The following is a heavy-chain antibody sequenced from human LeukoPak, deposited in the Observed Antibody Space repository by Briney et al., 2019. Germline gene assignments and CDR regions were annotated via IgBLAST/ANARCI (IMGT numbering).Heavy chain of an antibody. CDR1: GDSISSGSYY. J-gene: IGHJ4*02. D-gene: IGHD2-8*02. V-gene: IGHV4-61*02. Sequence: SETLSLTCTVSGDSISSGSYYWSWIRQPAGKGLEWIGRIYIRGTTNYNPSLKSRVTISADTSKNQFSLKLDSVTAADTAVYYCARGYWFYFDYWGQGTLVTVSS. CDR3: ARGYWFYFDY. CDR2: IYIRGTT.